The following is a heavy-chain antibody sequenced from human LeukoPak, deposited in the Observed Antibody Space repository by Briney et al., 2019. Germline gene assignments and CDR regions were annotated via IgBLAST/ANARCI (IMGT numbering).Heavy chain of an antibody. CDR2: IYNGGDTI. CDR1: GFTFSDHY. V-gene: IGHV3-11*01. J-gene: IGHJ4*02. Sequence: GGSLRLSCATSGFTFSDHYMTWIRQAPGKGLETVSYIYNGGDTIYYADSVRGRFTISRDNAESSLYLQMNSLRAEDMAVYYCAKEGSALWFGELSYYFDYWGQGTLVTVSS. D-gene: IGHD3-10*01. CDR3: AKEGSALWFGELSYYFDY.